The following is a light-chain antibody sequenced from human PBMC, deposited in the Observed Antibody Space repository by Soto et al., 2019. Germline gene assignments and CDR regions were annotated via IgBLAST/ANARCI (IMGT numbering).Light chain of an antibody. CDR3: QKYNSAPRT. Sequence: IQMTQSPSSLSASVGDRVTITCRASQDIRKDLAWYQQKPGKVPKLLIYAASTLQSGVPSRFSGSGSGTDFTLTINSLQPEDVATYYCQKYNSAPRTFGQGTKVDIK. V-gene: IGKV1-27*01. J-gene: IGKJ1*01. CDR2: AAS. CDR1: QDIRKD.